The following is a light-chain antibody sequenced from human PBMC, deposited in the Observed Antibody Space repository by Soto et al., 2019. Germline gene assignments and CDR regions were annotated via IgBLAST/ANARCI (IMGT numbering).Light chain of an antibody. V-gene: IGLV2-23*01. J-gene: IGLJ1*01. CDR3: CSFARSTTFYV. CDR1: SSDVGSSNL. CDR2: EGD. Sequence: QSVLTQPASVSGSPGQSITISCSGTSSDVGSSNLVSWYQQHPGKAPILIIFEGDRRPSGVSGRFSGSKPGNTASLTISGLQAEDEADYYCCSFARSTTFYVFGTGTKVTVL.